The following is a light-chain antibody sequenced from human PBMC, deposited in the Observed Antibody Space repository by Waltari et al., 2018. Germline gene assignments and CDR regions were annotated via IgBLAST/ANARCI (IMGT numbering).Light chain of an antibody. CDR2: ASS. CDR3: QQTDSTPWT. V-gene: IGKV1-39*01. Sequence: DIQMTQSPSSLSTSLGDRVTISCRASQSITIYLNWYHQKPGKAPELLIYASSHLQSGVPSRFSGSGSGTDFTLTISSMQPEDSGNYYCQQTDSTPWTFGQGTKVEIK. J-gene: IGKJ1*01. CDR1: QSITIY.